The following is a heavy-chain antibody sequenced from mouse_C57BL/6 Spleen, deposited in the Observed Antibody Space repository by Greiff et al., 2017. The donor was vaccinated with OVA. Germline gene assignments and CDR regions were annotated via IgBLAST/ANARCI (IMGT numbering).Heavy chain of an antibody. Sequence: EVQLVESGPELVKPGASVTMSCKASGYPFTDYNMHWVKPSHGKSLEWIGYINPNNGGTSSNQKFKGKATLTVNQSSSTADMELRSLTSEESAVYYCAGTATYYDYVWLAYWGQGTLVTVSA. V-gene: IGHV1-22*01. CDR2: INPNNGGT. CDR3: AGTATYYDYVWLAY. CDR1: GYPFTDYN. D-gene: IGHD2-4*01. J-gene: IGHJ3*01.